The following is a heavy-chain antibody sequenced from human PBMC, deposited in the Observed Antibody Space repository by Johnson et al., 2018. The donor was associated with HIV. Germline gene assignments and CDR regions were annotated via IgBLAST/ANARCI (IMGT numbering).Heavy chain of an antibody. Sequence: VQLVESGGGVVRPGGSLRLSCAASGFTFDDYGMSWVRQAPGKGLEWVSGINWNGGSTGYADSVKGRFTISRDNSNNTLYLQMSSLRADDTAVYYCARDWEGYAFDIWGQGTMVTVSS. CDR1: GFTFDDYG. V-gene: IGHV3-20*04. CDR3: ARDWEGYAFDI. J-gene: IGHJ3*02. D-gene: IGHD1-26*01. CDR2: INWNGGST.